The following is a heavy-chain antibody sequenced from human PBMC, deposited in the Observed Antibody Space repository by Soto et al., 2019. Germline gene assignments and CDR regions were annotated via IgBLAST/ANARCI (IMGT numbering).Heavy chain of an antibody. J-gene: IGHJ6*02. CDR3: VRQGIDYLHGLVDV. Sequence: QVQLQQSGPRLVKPSETLSLTCTVSSGPDRSHNWGWIRQPPGRGLAWIGYVYYTGDTAYNPSLSGRVTISADTSTNDISLTLNSVTAADTAVYYCVRQGIDYLHGLVDVWGQGTTVSVSS. V-gene: IGHV4-59*08. D-gene: IGHD4-17*01. CDR2: VYYTGDT. CDR1: SGPDRSHN.